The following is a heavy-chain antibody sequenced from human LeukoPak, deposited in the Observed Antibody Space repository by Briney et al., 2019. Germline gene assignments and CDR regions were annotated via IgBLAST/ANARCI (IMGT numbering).Heavy chain of an antibody. Sequence: ASVKVPCKASGYTFTSYDINWVRQATGQGLEWMGWMNPNSGDTGYAQKFQGRVTMTRNTSISTAYMKLSSLRSEDTAVYYCARLPRLLWGTASVDYWGQGTLVTVSS. V-gene: IGHV1-8*01. CDR3: ARLPRLLWGTASVDY. J-gene: IGHJ4*02. CDR2: MNPNSGDT. CDR1: GYTFTSYD. D-gene: IGHD5-18*01.